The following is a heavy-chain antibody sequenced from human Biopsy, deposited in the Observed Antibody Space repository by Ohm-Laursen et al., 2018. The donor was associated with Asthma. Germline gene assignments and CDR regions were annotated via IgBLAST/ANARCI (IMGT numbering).Heavy chain of an antibody. V-gene: IGHV1-46*01. CDR2: IKHISE. Sequence: ASVKVSCKASGYTFSSYPMHWVRQAPGQGLEWLGMIKHISEYAQKFQGRVTMTRDTSTSTVYMELSSLRSEDTAVYYCARSMIVADGSDAFDTWGQGTMVTVSS. J-gene: IGHJ3*02. CDR3: ARSMIVADGSDAFDT. CDR1: GYTFSSYP. D-gene: IGHD3-22*01.